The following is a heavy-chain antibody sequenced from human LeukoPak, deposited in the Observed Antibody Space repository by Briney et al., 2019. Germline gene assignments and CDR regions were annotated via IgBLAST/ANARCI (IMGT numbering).Heavy chain of an antibody. CDR1: GFTFGNFG. D-gene: IGHD3-10*02. J-gene: IGHJ2*01. CDR3: ARELVSSGTGYFDL. V-gene: IGHV3-23*01. CDR2: ITGSTTWT. Sequence: GGSLRLSCEASGFTFGNFGMTWVRQAPGKGLQWVSGITGSTTWTYYAASVKGRFIVFRDNSQNTLHLQMNSLRADDTAVYYCARELVSSGTGYFDLWGRGTLVTVSS.